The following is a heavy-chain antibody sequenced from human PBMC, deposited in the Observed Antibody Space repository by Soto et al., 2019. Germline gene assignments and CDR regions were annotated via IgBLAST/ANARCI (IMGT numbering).Heavy chain of an antibody. D-gene: IGHD3-3*01. CDR1: GGSIRRYY. J-gene: IGHJ6*02. V-gene: IGHV4-59*01. CDR3: ARTTGFGVEDNNYVMEF. CDR2: VYYSGSA. Sequence: TLPLTCTFSGGSIRRYYWSWCRLLPGKGLEWIGYVYYSGSANYNPSLKSRVTISVDTSKHLVSLKLSSVTAADTALYYCARTTGFGVEDNNYVMEFWGRWNTVAVS.